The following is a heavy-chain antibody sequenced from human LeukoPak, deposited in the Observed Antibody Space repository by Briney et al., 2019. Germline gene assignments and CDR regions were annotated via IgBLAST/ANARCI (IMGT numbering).Heavy chain of an antibody. D-gene: IGHD6-6*01. Sequence: GGSLRLSCAASGFTFSSYAMHWVRQAPGKGLEWVAVISYDGSNKYYADSVKGRFTISRDNSKNTLYLQMNSLRSEDTAVYYCASSASVIAARSMYYWGQGTLVTVSS. CDR1: GFTFSSYA. J-gene: IGHJ4*02. CDR3: ASSASVIAARSMYY. V-gene: IGHV3-30-3*01. CDR2: ISYDGSNK.